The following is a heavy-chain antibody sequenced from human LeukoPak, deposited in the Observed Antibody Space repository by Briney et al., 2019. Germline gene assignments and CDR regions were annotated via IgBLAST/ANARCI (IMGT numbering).Heavy chain of an antibody. V-gene: IGHV3-21*01. CDR1: GFTFSSYT. D-gene: IGHD2-2*01. CDR2: ISSSSSYI. J-gene: IGHJ4*02. CDR3: ASAWGGYCSSTSCYPFDY. Sequence: GGSLRLSCAASGFTFSSYTMNWVRQAPGKGLEWVSSISSSSSYIYYADSVKGRFTISRDNAKNSLYLQMNSLRAEDTAVYYCASAWGGYCSSTSCYPFDYWGQGDLVTVSS.